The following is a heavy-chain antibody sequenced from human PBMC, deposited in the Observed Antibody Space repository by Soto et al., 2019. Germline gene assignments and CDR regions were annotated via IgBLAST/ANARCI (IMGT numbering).Heavy chain of an antibody. J-gene: IGHJ3*02. CDR2: IKQDGSEK. Sequence: GGSLRLSCAASGFTFSSYWMSWVRQAPGKGLEWVANIKQDGSEKYYVDSVKGRFTISRDNAKNSLYLQMNSLRAEDTAVYYCARSGYYDYVWGSYRYVMIGAFDIWGQRTMVTVSS. CDR1: GFTFSSYW. D-gene: IGHD3-16*02. V-gene: IGHV3-7*05. CDR3: ARSGYYDYVWGSYRYVMIGAFDI.